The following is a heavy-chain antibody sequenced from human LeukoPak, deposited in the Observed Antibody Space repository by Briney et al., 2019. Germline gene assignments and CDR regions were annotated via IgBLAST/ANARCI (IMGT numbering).Heavy chain of an antibody. V-gene: IGHV3-9*01. J-gene: IGHJ4*02. Sequence: GRSLRLSCAASGFTFDDYAMHWVRQPPGKGPEWVSGISWNSGSITYADSVKGRFTISRDNAKSSLYLQMNSLRPEDTAFYYCAKDWAYSSSYYIFDYWGQGTLVTVSS. CDR2: ISWNSGSI. CDR1: GFTFDDYA. D-gene: IGHD1-26*01. CDR3: AKDWAYSSSYYIFDY.